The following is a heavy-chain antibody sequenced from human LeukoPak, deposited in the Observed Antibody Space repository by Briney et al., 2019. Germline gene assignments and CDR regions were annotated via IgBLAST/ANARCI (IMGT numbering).Heavy chain of an antibody. D-gene: IGHD3-22*01. J-gene: IGHJ4*02. CDR2: IKQDGSAK. CDR1: GFTFSIFW. CDR3: ATSYDSSGNN. V-gene: IGHV3-7*01. Sequence: GGSLRLSCAASGFTFSIFWMSCVRQAPGKGREWVDNIKQDGSAKYYVDSVKGRYTISRDNARNSLYLEMNNLRAEDTASYYCATSYDSSGNNWGQGTLVTVSS.